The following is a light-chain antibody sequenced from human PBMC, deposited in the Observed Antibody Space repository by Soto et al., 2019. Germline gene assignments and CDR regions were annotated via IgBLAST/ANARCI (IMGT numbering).Light chain of an antibody. CDR1: QSVSSIY. CDR2: GAS. Sequence: EIVVTQSPGTLSLSPGERATLSCSASQSVSSIYLAWYQQNPGQAPRLLIYGASSRATGIPDRFSGSLSGTDFSLTISRLEPEDFAVYYCQQYGSSPRTFGQGTKVEIK. J-gene: IGKJ1*01. V-gene: IGKV3-20*01. CDR3: QQYGSSPRT.